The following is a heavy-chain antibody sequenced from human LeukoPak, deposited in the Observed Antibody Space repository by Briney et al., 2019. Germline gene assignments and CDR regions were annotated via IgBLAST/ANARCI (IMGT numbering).Heavy chain of an antibody. CDR2: ISPSGGST. V-gene: IGHV1-46*01. CDR1: GYTLTSYY. J-gene: IGHJ6*03. Sequence: ASVKVSCKASGYTLTSYYMHLVRQAPGQGLEWMAIISPSGGSTFYAQKFQGRVTMTRDMSTSTVYMELSSLRSEDTAVYYCARGLASYMDVWGKGTTVTVSS. D-gene: IGHD2-21*01. CDR3: ARGLASYMDV.